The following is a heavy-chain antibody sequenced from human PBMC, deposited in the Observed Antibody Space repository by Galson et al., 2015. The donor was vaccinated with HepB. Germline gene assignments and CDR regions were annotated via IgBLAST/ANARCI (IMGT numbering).Heavy chain of an antibody. CDR3: ARGDSSSWFRFEY. CDR2: MSYDGSNE. V-gene: IGHV3-30*04. D-gene: IGHD6-13*01. Sequence: SLRLSCAVSGFTFTNYPIHWVRQAPGKGLEWVAVMSYDGSNEYYANSVKGRFTISRDNSKNTLHLQMNSLRSDDTAVYYCARGDSSSWFRFEYWGQGTLVTVSS. J-gene: IGHJ4*02. CDR1: GFTFTNYP.